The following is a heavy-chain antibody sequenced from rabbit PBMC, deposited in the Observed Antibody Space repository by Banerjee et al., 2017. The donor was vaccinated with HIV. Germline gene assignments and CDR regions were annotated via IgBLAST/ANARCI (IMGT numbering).Heavy chain of an antibody. D-gene: IGHD4-1*01. CDR1: GFSFSNNYW. J-gene: IGHJ4*01. CDR2: IYAGSSGST. V-gene: IGHV1S45*01. Sequence: QQQLVESGGGLVKPGASLTLTCTASGFSFSNNYWICWVRQAPGKGLEWIACIYAGSSGSTYYASWAKGRFTISKTSSTTVTLQMTSLTAADTATYFCARGSAWTYFNLWGPGTLVTVS. CDR3: ARGSAWTYFNL.